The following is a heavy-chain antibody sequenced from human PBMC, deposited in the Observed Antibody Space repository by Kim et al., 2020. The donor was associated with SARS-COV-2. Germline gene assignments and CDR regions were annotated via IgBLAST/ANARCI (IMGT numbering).Heavy chain of an antibody. V-gene: IGHV4-4*02. J-gene: IGHJ5*02. D-gene: IGHD2-2*02. CDR3: ATSPTNIVVVPVAISNWFDP. Sequence: SETLSLTCAVSGGSISSSNWWNWVRQPPGRGLEWIGEIYHSGSTNYNPSLKSRVTISVDKSKNQFSLKLSSVTAADTAVYYCATSPTNIVVVPVAISNWFDPWGQGTLVTVSS. CDR1: GGSISSSNW. CDR2: IYHSGST.